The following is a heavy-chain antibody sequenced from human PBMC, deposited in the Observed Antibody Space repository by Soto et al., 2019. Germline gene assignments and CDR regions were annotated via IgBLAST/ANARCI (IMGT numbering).Heavy chain of an antibody. J-gene: IGHJ6*02. Sequence: PGGSLRLSCAASGFTFSNAWMSWVRQAPGKGLEWVGRIKSKTDGGTTDYAAPVKGRFTISRDDSKNTLYLQMNSLKTEDTAVYYCTTDGAPRRFLEWSYLYYYYYGMDVWGQGTTVTVSS. V-gene: IGHV3-15*01. D-gene: IGHD3-3*01. CDR1: GFTFSNAW. CDR2: IKSKTDGGTT. CDR3: TTDGAPRRFLEWSYLYYYYYGMDV.